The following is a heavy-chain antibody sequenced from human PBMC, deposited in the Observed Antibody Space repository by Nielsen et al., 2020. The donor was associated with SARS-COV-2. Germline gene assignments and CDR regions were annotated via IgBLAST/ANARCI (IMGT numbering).Heavy chain of an antibody. CDR1: GFTFSNAW. D-gene: IGHD3-3*01. CDR2: IKSKTDGGTT. J-gene: IGHJ4*02. Sequence: GGSLRLSCAASGFTFSNAWMSWVRQAPGKGLEWAGRIKSKTDGGTTDYAAPVKGRFTISRDDSKNTLYLQMNSLKTEDTAVYYCTTVSLEWLLCKGYWGQGTLVTVSS. CDR3: TTVSLEWLLCKGY. V-gene: IGHV3-15*01.